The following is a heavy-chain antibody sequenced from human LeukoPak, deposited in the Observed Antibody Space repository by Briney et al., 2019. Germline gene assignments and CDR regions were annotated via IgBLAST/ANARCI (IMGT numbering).Heavy chain of an antibody. CDR3: ARGADDGSSWGPQGHNWFDP. J-gene: IGHJ5*02. Sequence: PSQTLSLTCTVSGGSISSGGYYWSWIRQHPGKGLEWIGYIYYSGSTYYNPSLKSRVTISVDTSKNQFSLKLSSVTAADTAVYYCARGADDGSSWGPQGHNWFDPWGQGTLVTVSS. D-gene: IGHD6-13*01. V-gene: IGHV4-31*03. CDR1: GGSISSGGYY. CDR2: IYYSGST.